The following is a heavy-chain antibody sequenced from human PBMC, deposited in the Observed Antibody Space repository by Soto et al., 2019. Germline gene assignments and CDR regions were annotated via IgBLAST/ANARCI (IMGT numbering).Heavy chain of an antibody. D-gene: IGHD2-21*02. CDR3: TRAGFANCGGDCYDEAFEI. CDR1: GGTFSHYA. Sequence: QVQLVQSGAEVKKPGSSVKVSCKASGGTFSHYAISWVRQAPGQGLEWMGGLIPISGKTKNVRRFQGRVTISADESTSTAYMELNSLGSEDTALYYCTRAGFANCGGDCYDEAFEIWGRGTMVTVSS. V-gene: IGHV1-69*01. J-gene: IGHJ3*02. CDR2: LIPISGKT.